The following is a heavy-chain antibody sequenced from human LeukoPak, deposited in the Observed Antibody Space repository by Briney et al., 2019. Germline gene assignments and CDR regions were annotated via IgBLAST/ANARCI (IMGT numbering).Heavy chain of an antibody. J-gene: IGHJ4*02. CDR2: ISAYSGNT. Sequence: ASVKVSCKASGYTFTSYGISWVRQAPGQGLEWMGWISAYSGNTNYAQKLQGRVTMTTDTSTSTAYMELRSLRSDDTAVYYCARDLLIAVAGTLDYWGQGTLVTVSS. D-gene: IGHD6-19*01. CDR1: GYTFTSYG. V-gene: IGHV1-18*01. CDR3: ARDLLIAVAGTLDY.